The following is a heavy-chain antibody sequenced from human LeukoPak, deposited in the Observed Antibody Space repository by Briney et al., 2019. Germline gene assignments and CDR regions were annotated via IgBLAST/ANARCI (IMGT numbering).Heavy chain of an antibody. CDR2: IYPGDSDT. CDR3: ARLGAGTTTTGHYYYYMDV. Sequence: GESLKISCKGSGYSFTSYWIGWVRQMPGKGLEWMGIIYPGDSDTRYSPSFQGQVTISADKSINTAYLQWSSLKASDTAIYYCARLGAGTTTTGHYYYYMDVWGKGTTVT. V-gene: IGHV5-51*01. CDR1: GYSFTSYW. J-gene: IGHJ6*03. D-gene: IGHD1-7*01.